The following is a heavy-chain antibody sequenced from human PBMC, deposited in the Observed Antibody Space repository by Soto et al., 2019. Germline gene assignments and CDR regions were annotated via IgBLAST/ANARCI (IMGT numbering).Heavy chain of an antibody. Sequence: QVQLEQSGAEVKKPGSSVTVSCKASGGTFGNSAISWVRQAPGQGLEWMGGIIPIFPTPDYAQKFQGRVTXTXDXXTSTASMPVTSLRSEDTAVYYCARAKARPQLGGNYYYAIGAWGQGTTVTVSS. J-gene: IGHJ6*02. CDR1: GGTFGNSA. CDR2: IIPIFPTP. V-gene: IGHV1-69*05. D-gene: IGHD3-3*02. CDR3: ARAKARPQLGGNYYYAIGA.